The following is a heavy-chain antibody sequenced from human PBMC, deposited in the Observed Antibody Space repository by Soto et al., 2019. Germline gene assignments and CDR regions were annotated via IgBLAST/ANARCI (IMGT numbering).Heavy chain of an antibody. CDR3: ATRITVFGLLIPPFDP. D-gene: IGHD3-3*01. J-gene: IGHJ5*02. Sequence: PSETLSLTSAVYGGSVNGYYWNWIRQPPGKGVEWIGEINHTEGTRYNPSLKRRFTMSVDTTKNQFSLRLSSVTAADTAIYYCATRITVFGLLIPPFDPWGQGTQVTVSS. V-gene: IGHV4-34*01. CDR2: INHTEGT. CDR1: GGSVNGYY.